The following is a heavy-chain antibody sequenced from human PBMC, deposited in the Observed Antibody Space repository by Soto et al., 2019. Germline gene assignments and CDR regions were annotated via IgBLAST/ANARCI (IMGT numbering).Heavy chain of an antibody. V-gene: IGHV1-18*01. D-gene: IGHD2-15*01. Sequence: QVQLVQSGIEVKNPGASVKVSCKASGYAFTSFGISWVRQAPGQWLEWMGWTVANNGYTKYAQNLQGRVTLITDTSKSTAYMELRSLMYDDTAVYYCARCSGGTCYASYAFDIWGQGTMVTVSS. CDR2: TVANNGYT. J-gene: IGHJ3*02. CDR3: ARCSGGTCYASYAFDI. CDR1: GYAFTSFG.